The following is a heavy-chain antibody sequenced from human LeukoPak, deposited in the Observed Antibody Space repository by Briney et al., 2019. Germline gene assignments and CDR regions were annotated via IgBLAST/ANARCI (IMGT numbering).Heavy chain of an antibody. D-gene: IGHD4-17*01. Sequence: SETLSLTCTVSGGSISSGGYYWSWVRQHPEKGLEWIGYIYYSGTAYYDPSLKSRVTMSVDTSKNQFSLKLDSVTAADTAVYYCARFSNDHGVKFDYWGQGTLVTVSS. CDR1: GGSISSGGYY. CDR2: IYYSGTA. CDR3: ARFSNDHGVKFDY. J-gene: IGHJ4*02. V-gene: IGHV4-31*03.